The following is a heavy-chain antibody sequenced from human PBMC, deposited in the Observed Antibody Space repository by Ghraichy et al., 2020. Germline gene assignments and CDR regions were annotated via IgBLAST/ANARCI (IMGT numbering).Heavy chain of an antibody. Sequence: SETLSLTCTVSGGSITSSNHYWGWIRQPPGKGPPGKGLEWIGNIYYSGSTDYNPSLKSRVTISVDTSKNQFSLKLNSVTAADTAVYYCARHGRGGYGLHYYYYYYMDVWGKGTTVTVSS. CDR3: ARHGRGGYGLHYYYYYYMDV. CDR2: IYYSGST. V-gene: IGHV4-39*01. D-gene: IGHD5-12*01. J-gene: IGHJ6*03. CDR1: GGSITSSNHY.